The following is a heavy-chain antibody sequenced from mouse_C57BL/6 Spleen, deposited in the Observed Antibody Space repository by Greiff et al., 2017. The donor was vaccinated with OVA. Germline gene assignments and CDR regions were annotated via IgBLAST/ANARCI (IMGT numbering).Heavy chain of an antibody. CDR3: ARPIVYAMDY. J-gene: IGHJ4*01. Sequence: EVKVVESGGGLVKPGGSLKLSCAASGFTFSDYGMHWVRQAPEKGLEWVAYISSGSSTIYYADTVKGRFTISRDNAKNTLFLQMTSLRSEDTAMYYCARPIVYAMDYWGQGTSVTVSS. CDR2: ISSGSSTI. V-gene: IGHV5-17*01. CDR1: GFTFSDYG.